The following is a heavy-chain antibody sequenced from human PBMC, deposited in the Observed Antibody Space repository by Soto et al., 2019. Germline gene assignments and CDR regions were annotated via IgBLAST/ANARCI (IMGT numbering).Heavy chain of an antibody. Sequence: EVQLVESGGGLVQPGGSLRLSCAASGFTFSSYSMNWVRQAPGKGLEWVSSISSSSSYIYYADSVKGRFTISRDNAKNSLYLQMNSLRAEDTAVYYCARDMRTRGVRGVSVYGMDVWGQGTTVTVSS. D-gene: IGHD3-10*01. CDR1: GFTFSSYS. V-gene: IGHV3-21*01. CDR2: ISSSSSYI. CDR3: ARDMRTRGVRGVSVYGMDV. J-gene: IGHJ6*02.